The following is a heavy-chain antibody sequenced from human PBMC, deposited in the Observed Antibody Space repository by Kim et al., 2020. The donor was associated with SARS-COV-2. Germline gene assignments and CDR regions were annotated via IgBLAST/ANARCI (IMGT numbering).Heavy chain of an antibody. Sequence: SETLSLTFAVYGGSFSGYYWSWIRQPPGKGLEWIGEINHSGSTNYNPSLKSRVTISVDTSKNQFSLKLSSVTAADTAVYYCARGPSGYYYYGMDVWGQGTTVTVSS. CDR3: ARGPSGYYYYGMDV. CDR2: INHSGST. J-gene: IGHJ6*02. CDR1: GGSFSGYY. V-gene: IGHV4-34*01.